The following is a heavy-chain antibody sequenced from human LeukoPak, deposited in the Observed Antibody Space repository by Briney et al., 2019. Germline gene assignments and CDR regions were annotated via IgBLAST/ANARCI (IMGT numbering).Heavy chain of an antibody. V-gene: IGHV3-7*01. Sequence: GGSLRLSCVASGLDFSTSWMSWVRQSPGKGLEWVASIKKDGSEKYYRDSVKGRFTISRDNAKNSLYLQMNSLRAEDTAVYYCAELGITMIGGVWGKGTTVTISS. CDR3: AELGITMIGGV. CDR2: IKKDGSEK. J-gene: IGHJ6*04. CDR1: GLDFSTSW. D-gene: IGHD3-10*02.